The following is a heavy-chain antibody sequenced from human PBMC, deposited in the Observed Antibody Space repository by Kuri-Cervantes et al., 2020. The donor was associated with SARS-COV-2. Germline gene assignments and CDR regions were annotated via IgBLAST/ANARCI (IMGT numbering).Heavy chain of an antibody. D-gene: IGHD3-22*01. CDR2: IYSGGSST. CDR1: GFTFSSYS. CDR3: TKGGLYYYDSSGYAFDY. Sequence: GGSLRLSCAASGFTFSSYSMSWVRQAPGKGLEWVSVIYSGGSSTYYADSVKGRFTISRDNSKNTLYLQMNSLRAEDTAVYYCTKGGLYYYDSSGYAFDYWGQGTPVTVSS. V-gene: IGHV3-23*03. J-gene: IGHJ4*02.